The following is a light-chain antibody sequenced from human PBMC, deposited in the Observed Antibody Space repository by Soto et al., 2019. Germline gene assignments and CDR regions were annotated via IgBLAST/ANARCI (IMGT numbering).Light chain of an antibody. V-gene: IGKV3-11*01. CDR3: QQCYSWPLT. CDR1: QSINIY. CDR2: DAS. J-gene: IGKJ4*01. Sequence: EIVLTQSPAALSLSPGGRATLSCRVSQSINIYLAWYQQKLGQAPRLLIYDASIRATGIPARFSGSGSGTDFTLPISRLEPEDFGVYYCQQCYSWPLTFGGGTKVEIK.